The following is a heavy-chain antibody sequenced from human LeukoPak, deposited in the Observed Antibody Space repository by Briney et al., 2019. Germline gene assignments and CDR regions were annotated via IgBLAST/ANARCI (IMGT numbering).Heavy chain of an antibody. J-gene: IGHJ4*02. Sequence: SETLSLTCAVYGGSFSGYYWSWIRQPPGKGLEWIGEINHSGSTYYNPSLKSRVTISVDTSKNQFSLKLSSVTAADTAVYYCARGELRYFDWLPQKAFNYWGQGTLVTVSS. D-gene: IGHD3-9*01. CDR2: INHSGST. CDR3: ARGELRYFDWLPQKAFNY. V-gene: IGHV4-34*01. CDR1: GGSFSGYY.